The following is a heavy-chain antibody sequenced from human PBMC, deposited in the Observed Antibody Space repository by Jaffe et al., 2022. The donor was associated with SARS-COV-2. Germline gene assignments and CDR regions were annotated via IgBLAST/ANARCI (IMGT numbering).Heavy chain of an antibody. D-gene: IGHD2-15*01. CDR1: GGSISSGSGY. J-gene: IGHJ2*01. V-gene: IGHV4-61*02. CDR3: ARDRGGVAQESTSRLMRQHWYFDL. Sequence: QVQLQESGPGLVKPSQTLSLTCTVSGGSISSGSGYWSWIRQPAGKGLEWIGRIYTSGTTNYSPSLKSRVIISVDTSKNQFSLRLSSVTAADTAVYYCARDRGGVAQESTSRLMRQHWYFDLWGRGTLVTVSS. CDR2: IYTSGTT.